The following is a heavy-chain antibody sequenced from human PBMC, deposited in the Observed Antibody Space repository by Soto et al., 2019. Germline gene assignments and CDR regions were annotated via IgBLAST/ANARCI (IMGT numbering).Heavy chain of an antibody. J-gene: IGHJ5*02. D-gene: IGHD5-18*01. V-gene: IGHV3-74*01. CDR3: ARGGYSYGYNWFDP. CDR2: INSDGSST. CDR1: GFTFSSYW. Sequence: PGGSLRLSCAASGFTFSSYWMHWVRQAPGKGLVWVSHINSDGSSTSYADSVKGRFTISRDNAKNTLYLQMNSLRAVDTAVYYCARGGYSYGYNWFDPWGQGTLVTVSS.